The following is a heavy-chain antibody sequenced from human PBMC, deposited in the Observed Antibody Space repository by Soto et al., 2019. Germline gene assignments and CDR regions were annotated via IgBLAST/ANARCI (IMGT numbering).Heavy chain of an antibody. CDR1: GFTVSSNY. CDR2: IYSGGST. J-gene: IGHJ4*02. V-gene: IGHV3-66*01. CDR3: ARDNSNYLPYYFDY. Sequence: HPGGSLRLSCAASGFTVSSNYMSWVRQAPGKGLEWVSVIYSGGSTYYADSVKGRFTISRDNSKNTLYLQMNSLRAEDTAVYYCARDNSNYLPYYFDYWGQGTLVTVSS. D-gene: IGHD4-4*01.